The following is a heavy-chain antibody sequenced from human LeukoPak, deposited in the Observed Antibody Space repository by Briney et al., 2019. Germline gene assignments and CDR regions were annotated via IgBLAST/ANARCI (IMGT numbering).Heavy chain of an antibody. Sequence: ASEKVSCKSSGYTFTGYYMHWVRQAPGQGLEWMGWINPNSGGTNYAQKFQGRVTMTRDTSISTAYMELSRLRPDDTAVYYCASSLLTRNWFDPWGQGTLVTVSS. CDR2: INPNSGGT. D-gene: IGHD1-26*01. V-gene: IGHV1-2*02. J-gene: IGHJ5*02. CDR3: ASSLLTRNWFDP. CDR1: GYTFTGYY.